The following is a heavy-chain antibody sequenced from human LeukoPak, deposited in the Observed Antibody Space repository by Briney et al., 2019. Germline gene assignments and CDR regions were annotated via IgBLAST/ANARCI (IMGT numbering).Heavy chain of an antibody. V-gene: IGHV4-59*01. CDR1: GGSISSYY. CDR3: ARDLGIFFDY. D-gene: IGHD7-27*01. Sequence: SETLSLTCTVSGGSISSYYWSWIRQPPGKGLEWIGYIYYSGSTNYNPSLKSRVTISVDTSKNQFSLKLSSVTAADTAVYYCARDLGIFFDYWGQGTLVTVSP. J-gene: IGHJ4*02. CDR2: IYYSGST.